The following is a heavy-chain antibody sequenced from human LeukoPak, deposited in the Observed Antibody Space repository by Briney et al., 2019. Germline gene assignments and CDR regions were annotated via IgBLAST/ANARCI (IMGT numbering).Heavy chain of an antibody. J-gene: IGHJ6*03. V-gene: IGHV4-30-4*08. D-gene: IGHD3-3*01. CDR2: IYYSGST. CDR3: ARDRGTIFGVVIGYMDV. Sequence: SQTLSLTCTIHGGSISSGDYYWSRIRQPLGKGLEWIGYIYYSGSTYYNPSLKSRVTISVDTSKNQFSLKLSSVTAADTAVYYCARDRGTIFGVVIGYMDVWGKGTTVTVSS. CDR1: GGSISSGDYY.